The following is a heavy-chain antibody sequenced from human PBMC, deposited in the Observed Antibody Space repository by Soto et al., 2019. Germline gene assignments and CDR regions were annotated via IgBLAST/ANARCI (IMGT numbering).Heavy chain of an antibody. J-gene: IGHJ5*02. CDR1: GYTFTSYG. CDR2: ISAYNGNT. V-gene: IGHV1-18*01. CDR3: ARISSYDYVWGSYPPPNWFDP. Sequence: ASVKVSCKASGYTFTSYGISWVRQAPGQGLEWMGWISAYNGNTNYAQKHQGRVTMTTDTSTSTAYMELRSLRSDDTAVYYCARISSYDYVWGSYPPPNWFDPWGQGTLVTVSS. D-gene: IGHD3-16*01.